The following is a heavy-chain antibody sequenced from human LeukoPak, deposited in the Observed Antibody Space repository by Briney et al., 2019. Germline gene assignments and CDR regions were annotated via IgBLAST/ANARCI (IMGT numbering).Heavy chain of an antibody. CDR1: EYRFTDYF. D-gene: IGHD2-2*01. J-gene: IGHJ4*02. V-gene: IGHV1-2*02. CDR2: IHPNSGGT. Sequence: ASVNVSCKTFEYRFTDYFMQWVRRAPGQGLRGMGWIHPNSGGTNYAQKFQGRGTMTRDKSISTDYMELSRLRSDDTAVYSCARDLGIYCASTSCPSDYWGQGTLVTVSS. CDR3: ARDLGIYCASTSCPSDY.